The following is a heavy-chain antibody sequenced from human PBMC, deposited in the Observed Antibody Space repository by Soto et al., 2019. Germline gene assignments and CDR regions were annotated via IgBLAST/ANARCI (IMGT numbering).Heavy chain of an antibody. V-gene: IGHV5-10-1*01. Sequence: GDSLEISSKATGYSFTSYWIGWVRQMPGEGLEWMGRIDPSDSYTNYSPSFQGHVTISADKPISTAYLQWSSLKASDTAMYYCARRMGSEHYYYYGMDVWGQGNTVTVSS. J-gene: IGHJ6*02. CDR2: IDPSDSYT. D-gene: IGHD3-16*01. CDR1: GYSFTSYW. CDR3: ARRMGSEHYYYYGMDV.